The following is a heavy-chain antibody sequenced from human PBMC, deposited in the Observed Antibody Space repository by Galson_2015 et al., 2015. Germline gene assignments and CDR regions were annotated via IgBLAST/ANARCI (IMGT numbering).Heavy chain of an antibody. CDR1: GFTFSNAW. Sequence: SLRLSCAASGFTFSNAWMSWVRQAPGKGLEWVAVISYDGSNKYYADSVKGRFTISRDNSKNTLYLQMNSLRAEDTAVYYCARVERSCTGGVCYDHPWGQGTLVTVSS. D-gene: IGHD2-8*02. J-gene: IGHJ5*02. V-gene: IGHV3-30*01. CDR3: ARVERSCTGGVCYDHP. CDR2: ISYDGSNK.